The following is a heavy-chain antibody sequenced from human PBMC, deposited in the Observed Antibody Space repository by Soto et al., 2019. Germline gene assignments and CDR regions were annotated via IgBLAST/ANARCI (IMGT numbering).Heavy chain of an antibody. CDR3: ARDRAGEWLRFLTIAVAGKDPETYYFDY. CDR1: GYTFTSYG. J-gene: IGHJ4*02. Sequence: QVQLVQSGAEVKKPEASVKVSCKASGYTFTSYGISWVRQAPGQGLEWMGWISAYNGNTNYAQKHQDRGTMTTDTYTSAAERELKSLSTGFKAVYFCARDRAGEWLRFLTIAVAGKDPETYYFDYWGQGTLVTVSS. CDR2: ISAYNGNT. D-gene: IGHD6-19*01. V-gene: IGHV1-18*01.